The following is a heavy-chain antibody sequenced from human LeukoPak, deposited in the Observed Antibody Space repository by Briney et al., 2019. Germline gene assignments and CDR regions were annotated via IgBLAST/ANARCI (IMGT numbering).Heavy chain of an antibody. Sequence: SETLSLTCAVSGGSISSYYWSWIRQPAGKGLEWIGRIYTSGTTDYNPSLKSRVTMSVATSKNQFSLDLNSVTAAYTAVYYCARTSPRAATFDYRGQGTLVTVSS. CDR3: ARTSPRAATFDY. CDR2: IYTSGTT. V-gene: IGHV4-4*07. D-gene: IGHD2-15*01. CDR1: GGSISSYY. J-gene: IGHJ4*02.